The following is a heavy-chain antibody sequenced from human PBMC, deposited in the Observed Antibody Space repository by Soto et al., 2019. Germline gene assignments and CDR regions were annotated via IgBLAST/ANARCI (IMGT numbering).Heavy chain of an antibody. J-gene: IGHJ4*02. V-gene: IGHV3-7*01. CDR2: INQGGSQK. D-gene: IGHD2-2*01. CDR3: ARIYCSTTSCYYDY. Sequence: EVQLVESGGGLVQPGGSLRLSCAASGFTFSSYWMSWVRQAPGKGLEWVANINQGGSQKYYVDSVKGRFTISRDNAENSLYLQMNSLRAEDTAVYYCARIYCSTTSCYYDYWGQGTLVTVSS. CDR1: GFTFSSYW.